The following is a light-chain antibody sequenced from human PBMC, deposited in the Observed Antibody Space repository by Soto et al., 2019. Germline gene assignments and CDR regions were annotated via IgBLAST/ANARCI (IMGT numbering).Light chain of an antibody. CDR1: QSVSSN. J-gene: IGKJ3*01. Sequence: ETVLTQFPATLSLSPGERATLSCGASQSVSSNLAWYQQKPGQAPRLLIYDASNRATGIPARFSGSGSGTDFTLTISSLEPEDFAVYYCQHRNNRPFSFGPGTKVDIK. V-gene: IGKV3-11*01. CDR2: DAS. CDR3: QHRNNRPFS.